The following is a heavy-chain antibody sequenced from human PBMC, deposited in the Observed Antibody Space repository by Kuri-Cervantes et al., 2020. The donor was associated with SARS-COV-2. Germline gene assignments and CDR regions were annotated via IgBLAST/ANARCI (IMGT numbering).Heavy chain of an antibody. J-gene: IGHJ5*02. CDR2: IYHSGST. V-gene: IGHV4-38-2*01. Sequence: SETLSLTCAVSGYSISSGYYWGWIRQPPGKGLEWIGSIYHSGSTYYNPSLKSRVTISVDTSKNQFSLKLSSVTAADTAVYYCARGLVVPAAIRGGRWFDPWGQGTLVTVSS. D-gene: IGHD2-2*02. CDR3: ARGLVVPAAIRGGRWFDP. CDR1: GYSISSGYY.